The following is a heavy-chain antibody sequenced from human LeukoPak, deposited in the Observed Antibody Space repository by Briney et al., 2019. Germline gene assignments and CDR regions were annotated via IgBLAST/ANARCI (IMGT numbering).Heavy chain of an antibody. CDR1: GFTFSSYA. D-gene: IGHD3-3*01. Sequence: PGGSLRLSCAASGFTFSSYAMGWVRQAPGKGLEWVSAISGSGGSTYYADSVKGRFTISRDNSKNTLYLQMNSLRAEDTAVYYCARVNSITIFGLVTFDAFDIWGQGTMVTVSS. CDR3: ARVNSITIFGLVTFDAFDI. J-gene: IGHJ3*02. CDR2: ISGSGGST. V-gene: IGHV3-23*01.